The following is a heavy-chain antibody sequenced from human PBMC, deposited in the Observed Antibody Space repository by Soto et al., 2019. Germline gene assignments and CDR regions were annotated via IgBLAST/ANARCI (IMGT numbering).Heavy chain of an antibody. Sequence: ASVKVSCKASGYTFTSYGISWVRQAPGQGLEWMGWISAYNGNTNCAQKLQGRVTMTTDTSTSTAYMGLRSLRSDDTAVYYCARGKCSGGSCYSSYYGMDVWGQGTTVTVS. V-gene: IGHV1-18*01. D-gene: IGHD2-15*01. CDR3: ARGKCSGGSCYSSYYGMDV. J-gene: IGHJ6*02. CDR2: ISAYNGNT. CDR1: GYTFTSYG.